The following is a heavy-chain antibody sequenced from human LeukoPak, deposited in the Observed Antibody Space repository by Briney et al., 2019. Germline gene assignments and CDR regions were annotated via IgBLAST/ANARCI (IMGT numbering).Heavy chain of an antibody. Sequence: SETLSLTCAVYGGSFSGYYWSWIRQPPGKGLEWIGEINHSGSTNYNPSLKSRVTISVDTSKNQFSLKLSSVTAADTAVYYCARSNVGFDPWGQGTLVTVSS. CDR3: ARSNVGFDP. V-gene: IGHV4-34*01. J-gene: IGHJ5*02. CDR1: GGSFSGYY. CDR2: INHSGST. D-gene: IGHD4/OR15-4a*01.